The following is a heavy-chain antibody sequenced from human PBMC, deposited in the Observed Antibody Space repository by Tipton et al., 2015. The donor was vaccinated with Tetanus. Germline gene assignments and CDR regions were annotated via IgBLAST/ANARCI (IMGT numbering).Heavy chain of an antibody. CDR3: VRGLPREPFYFDY. D-gene: IGHD1-26*01. J-gene: IGHJ4*02. Sequence: TLSLTCTVSGASINAGGYLWTWVRQHPGKGLEWIGNIYYSTMRSSNIPSLSSRVTISVDTSKNEFSLSLTSVTAADTAVYYCVRGLPREPFYFDYWGQGKQVAVSS. CDR1: GASINAGGYL. V-gene: IGHV4-31*03. CDR2: IYYSTMRS.